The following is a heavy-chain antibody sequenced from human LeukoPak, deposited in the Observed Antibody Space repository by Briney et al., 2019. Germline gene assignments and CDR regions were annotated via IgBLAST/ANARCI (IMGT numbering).Heavy chain of an antibody. Sequence: SAKVSCKASGGTFSSYTISWVRQAPGQGLEWMGRIIPILGIANYAQKFQGRVTITADKSTSTAYMELSSLRSEDTAVYYCASPDLGDYSNSPQGYGMDVWGQGTTVTVSS. D-gene: IGHD4-11*01. J-gene: IGHJ6*02. CDR1: GGTFSSYT. CDR2: IIPILGIA. V-gene: IGHV1-69*02. CDR3: ASPDLGDYSNSPQGYGMDV.